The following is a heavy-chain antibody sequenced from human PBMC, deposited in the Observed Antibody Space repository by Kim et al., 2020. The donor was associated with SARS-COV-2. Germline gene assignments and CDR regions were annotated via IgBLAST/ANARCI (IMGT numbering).Heavy chain of an antibody. D-gene: IGHD1-26*01. CDR3: ARGQTVAGARYYFDR. J-gene: IGHJ4*02. CDR2: SRSKDYRGTT. V-gene: IGHV3-49*03. Sequence: GGSLRLSCTASGFTFGDYCMGWLRQPPGKGLEWVAFSRSKDYRGTTEYAASVRGRFISSRDDSNAIAYLQMNSLKSDDTATYYCARGQTVAGARYYFDRWGRGILVTVSS. CDR1: GFTFGDYC.